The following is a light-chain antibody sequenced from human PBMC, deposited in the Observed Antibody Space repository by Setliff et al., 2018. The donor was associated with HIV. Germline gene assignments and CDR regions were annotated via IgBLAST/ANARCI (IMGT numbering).Light chain of an antibody. CDR3: SSGTSSSTPYV. CDR1: SSDVGSSNR. CDR2: EVS. Sequence: QSALTQPPSVSGSPGQSVTISCTGTSSDVGSSNRVSWYQQPPGTAPRLMIYEVSSRPSGDPDRFSGSKSGNTASLTISGLQAEDEADYYCSSGTSSSTPYVFGTGTKVTVL. J-gene: IGLJ1*01. V-gene: IGLV2-18*02.